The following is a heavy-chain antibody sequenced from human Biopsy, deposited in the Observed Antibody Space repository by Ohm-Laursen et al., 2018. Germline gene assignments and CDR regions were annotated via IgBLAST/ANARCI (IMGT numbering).Heavy chain of an antibody. CDR3: ARGLSSGWYGYFDV. CDR2: IWYDGTNE. Sequence: SLRLSCSASGFTFGHYAMHWVRQAPGKGLEWISLIWYDGTNEDYADSVKGQFTISRGNSKNTLYLQINTLTLEDTAFYYCARGLSSGWYGYFDVWGRGTLVTVSS. D-gene: IGHD6-19*01. V-gene: IGHV3-33*04. J-gene: IGHJ2*01. CDR1: GFTFGHYA.